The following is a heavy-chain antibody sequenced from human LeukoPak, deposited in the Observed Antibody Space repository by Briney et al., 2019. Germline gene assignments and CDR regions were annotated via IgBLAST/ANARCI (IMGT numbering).Heavy chain of an antibody. J-gene: IGHJ4*02. CDR3: TTPNPYYDFWSGYFL. V-gene: IGHV3-15*01. CDR1: GFTFSNAW. Sequence: GGSLRLSCAASGFTFSNAWMSWVRQAPGKGLEWVGRIKSKTDGGTTDYAAPVKGRFTISRDDSKNTLYLQMNSLKTEDTAVYYCTTPNPYYDFWSGYFLWGQGTLVTVPS. D-gene: IGHD3-3*01. CDR2: IKSKTDGGTT.